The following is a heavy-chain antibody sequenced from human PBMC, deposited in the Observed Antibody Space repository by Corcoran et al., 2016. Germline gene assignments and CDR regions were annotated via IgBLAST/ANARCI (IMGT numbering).Heavy chain of an antibody. Sequence: QVQLVQSGAEVKKPGAAVKVSCKACGYTFTSYYMHGVRQARGQGLEWVGIINPSGGSTSYAQKFQGRVTMTRDTSTSTVYMELSSLRAEDTAVYYCARWDSSGYYLEGDYWGQGTLVTVSS. J-gene: IGHJ4*02. CDR2: INPSGGST. V-gene: IGHV1-46*01. CDR1: GYTFTSYY. CDR3: ARWDSSGYYLEGDY. D-gene: IGHD3-22*01.